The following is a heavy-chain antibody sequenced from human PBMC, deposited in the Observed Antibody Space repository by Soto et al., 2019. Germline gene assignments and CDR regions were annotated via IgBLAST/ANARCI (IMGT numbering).Heavy chain of an antibody. CDR2: INHSGST. J-gene: IGHJ4*02. Sequence: QVQLQQWGAGLLKPSETLSLTCAVYGGSFSGYYWSWIRQPPGKGLEWIGEINHSGSTNYNPSLMRRVTISVDTSKNQFSLKLSSVTAADTGVYYCASRYASLTTVTTFDYWGQGTLVTVSS. V-gene: IGHV4-34*01. D-gene: IGHD4-17*01. CDR3: ASRYASLTTVTTFDY. CDR1: GGSFSGYY.